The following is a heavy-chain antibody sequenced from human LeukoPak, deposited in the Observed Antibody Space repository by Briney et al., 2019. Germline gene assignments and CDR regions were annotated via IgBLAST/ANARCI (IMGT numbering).Heavy chain of an antibody. V-gene: IGHV3-21*01. CDR1: GFTFSYYA. D-gene: IGHD3-22*01. J-gene: IGHJ4*02. Sequence: GGSLRLSCAASGFTFSYYAMNWVRQAPGKGLEWVSSISTRSTYIYYADSLKGRFTISRDNAKNSLYLQMNSLRAEDTAVYYCARDFHRRLYDSSGYYPYWGQGTLVTVSS. CDR3: ARDFHRRLYDSSGYYPY. CDR2: ISTRSTYI.